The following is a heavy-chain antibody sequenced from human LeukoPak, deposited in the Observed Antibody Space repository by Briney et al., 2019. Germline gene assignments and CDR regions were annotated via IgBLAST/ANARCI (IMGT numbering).Heavy chain of an antibody. J-gene: IGHJ4*02. V-gene: IGHV3-15*01. Sequence: PGGSLRLSCAASGFTFSNAWMSCVRQAPGTGLEWGGRIKSKTDGGTTDYAAPVKGRFTISRDDSKNTLYPQMNSLKTEDTAVYYCTTDLYYYDSSGYYSTGDYWGQGTLVTVSS. CDR1: GFTFSNAW. D-gene: IGHD3-22*01. CDR3: TTDLYYYDSSGYYSTGDY. CDR2: IKSKTDGGTT.